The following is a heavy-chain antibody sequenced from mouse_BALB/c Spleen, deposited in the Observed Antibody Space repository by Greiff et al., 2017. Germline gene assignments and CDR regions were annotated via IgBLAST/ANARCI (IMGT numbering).Heavy chain of an antibody. J-gene: IGHJ2*01. CDR1: GFTFNTYA. CDR2: IRSKSNNYAT. Sequence: EVQGVESGGGLVQPKGSLKLSCAASGFTFNTYAMNWVRQAPGKGLEWVARIRSKSNNYATYYADSVKDRFTISRDDSQSMLYLQMNNLKTEDTAMYYCVGLGGYFDYWGQGTTLTVSS. D-gene: IGHD4-1*01. V-gene: IGHV10-1*02. CDR3: VGLGGYFDY.